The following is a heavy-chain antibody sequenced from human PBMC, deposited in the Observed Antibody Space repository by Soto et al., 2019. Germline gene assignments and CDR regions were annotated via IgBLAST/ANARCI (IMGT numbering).Heavy chain of an antibody. CDR2: IXGSGGSI. Sequence: EVQLLESGGGLVQPGGSLRLSCAASGFTFSYYAMSWVRQAPGKGLEWVSDIXGSGGSIYYADSVKGRFTISRDNXXXXXXXXXXXXXXXXXXXXXXXXXYSGYDYADYWGQGTLVTVSS. CDR1: GFTFSYYA. V-gene: IGHV3-23*01. D-gene: IGHD5-12*01. CDR3: XXXYSGYDYADY. J-gene: IGHJ4*02.